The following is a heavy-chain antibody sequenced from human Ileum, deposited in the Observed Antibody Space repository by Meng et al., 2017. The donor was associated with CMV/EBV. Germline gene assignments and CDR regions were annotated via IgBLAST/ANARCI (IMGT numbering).Heavy chain of an antibody. V-gene: IGHV1-2*02. CDR2: INVNSGDT. D-gene: IGHD2-21*01. CDR3: ARDPGCDDPTCYGNGWDL. CDR1: GYSFTDYY. Sequence: ASVKVSCKASGYSFTDYYIHWVRQAPGQGLEWMGWINVNSGDTKYAQKFQGRVTMTRDTSIDTAYMELNSLKSDDTAVYYCARDPGCDDPTCYGNGWDLWGQGTLVTVSS. J-gene: IGHJ5*02.